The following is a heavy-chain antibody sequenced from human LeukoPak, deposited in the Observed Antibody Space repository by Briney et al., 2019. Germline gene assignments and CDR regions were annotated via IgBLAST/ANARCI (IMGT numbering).Heavy chain of an antibody. D-gene: IGHD3-10*01. CDR3: AKTRSSGSYIDY. CDR2: IVVTGGTT. V-gene: IGHV3-23*01. Sequence: GGSLRLSCAASGFTFSSYAMSWVRQAPGKGLEWVSSIVVTGGTTYYAHSVKGRFTISRDNSKNTLYMEMKSLSVEDTAVYYCAKTRSSGSYIDYWGQGALVSVSS. CDR1: GFTFSSYA. J-gene: IGHJ4*02.